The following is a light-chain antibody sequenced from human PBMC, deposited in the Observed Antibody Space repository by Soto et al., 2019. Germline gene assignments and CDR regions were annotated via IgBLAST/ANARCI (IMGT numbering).Light chain of an antibody. Sequence: QSVLTQPASVSGSPGQSVTISCTGTSTDFVSYNRVSWYQQPPGTAPKLIIYEASNRPSGVPDRFSGSKSGNTASLTISGLQAADEADYYCNLYTSENTYVFGTGTKVTVL. J-gene: IGLJ1*01. CDR3: NLYTSENTYV. CDR1: STDFVSYNR. V-gene: IGLV2-18*01. CDR2: EAS.